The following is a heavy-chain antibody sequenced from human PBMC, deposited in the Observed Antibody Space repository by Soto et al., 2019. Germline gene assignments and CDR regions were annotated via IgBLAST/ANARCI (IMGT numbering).Heavy chain of an antibody. J-gene: IGHJ4*02. V-gene: IGHV3-53*01. Sequence: GGSLRLSCAASGFTVSSNYMSWVRQAPGKGLEWVSVIYSGGSTYYADSVKGRFTISRDNSKNTLDLQMNSLRAEDTAVYYCVRDPRYCSSTSCYHDYWCQGPLVTVSS. CDR3: VRDPRYCSSTSCYHDY. D-gene: IGHD2-2*01. CDR1: GFTVSSNY. CDR2: IYSGGST.